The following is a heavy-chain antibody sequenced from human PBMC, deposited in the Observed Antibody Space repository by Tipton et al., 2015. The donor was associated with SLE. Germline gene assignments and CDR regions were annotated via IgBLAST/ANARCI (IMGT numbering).Heavy chain of an antibody. CDR2: ISSSSSYI. CDR1: GFTVSTYY. Sequence: SLRLSCAASGFTVSTYYMSWVRQAPGKGLEWVSSISSSSSYIYYADSVKGRFTISRDNSKNTLYLQMNSLRAEDTAVYYCASRGYSYGLAGAFDIWGQGTMVTVSS. J-gene: IGHJ3*02. V-gene: IGHV3-21*01. D-gene: IGHD5-18*01. CDR3: ASRGYSYGLAGAFDI.